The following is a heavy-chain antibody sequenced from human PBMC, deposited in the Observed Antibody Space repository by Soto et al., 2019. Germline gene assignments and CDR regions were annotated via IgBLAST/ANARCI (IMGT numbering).Heavy chain of an antibody. CDR3: AKDLWVRGGISGRDV. CDR1: GFTLSTYA. J-gene: IGHJ6*02. D-gene: IGHD3-10*01. CDR2: ISGSGDNT. Sequence: EVQLLESGGGLVQPGGSLRLSCAASGFTLSTYAINWVRQAPGKGLEWVSAISGSGDNTYYADSVKGRFTISRDNSKNTRYMPMSSLRAEDTAVYYGAKDLWVRGGISGRDVWGQGTTVTVSS. V-gene: IGHV3-23*01.